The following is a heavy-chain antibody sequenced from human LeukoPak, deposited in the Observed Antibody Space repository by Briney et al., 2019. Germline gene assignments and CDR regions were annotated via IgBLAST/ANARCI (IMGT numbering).Heavy chain of an antibody. Sequence: SVKVSCKASGFTFTSSAVQWVRQARGQRLEWIGWIVVGSGSTNYAQKFQERVTITRDMSTSTAYMELSSLRSEDTAVYYCAADAATGGHDAFDIWGQGTMVTVSS. V-gene: IGHV1-58*01. CDR3: AADAATGGHDAFDI. J-gene: IGHJ3*02. D-gene: IGHD1-26*01. CDR1: GFTFTSSA. CDR2: IVVGSGST.